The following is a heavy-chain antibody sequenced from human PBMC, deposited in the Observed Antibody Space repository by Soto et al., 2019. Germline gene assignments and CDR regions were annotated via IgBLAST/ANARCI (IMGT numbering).Heavy chain of an antibody. V-gene: IGHV4-34*01. J-gene: IGHJ5*02. CDR1: GGSFSGYY. CDR2: INHSGST. Sequence: SETLSLTCAVYGGSFSGYYWSWIRQPPGKGLEWIGEINHSGSTNYNPSLKSRVTISVDTSKNQFSLKLSSVTAADTAVYYCARLTSDWFDPWGQGTLVTVSS. CDR3: ARLTSDWFDP.